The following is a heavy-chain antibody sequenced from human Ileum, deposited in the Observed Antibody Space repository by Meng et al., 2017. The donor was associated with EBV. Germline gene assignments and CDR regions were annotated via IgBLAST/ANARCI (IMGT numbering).Heavy chain of an antibody. CDR2: IYWDDDK. CDR1: GFSLNTGGMA. CDR3: ARRSFAAGSPDY. J-gene: IGHJ4*02. Sequence: QIPLKESGPTLVKPTQTLTLTCTLSGFSLNTGGMAVSWIRQPPGKALEWLALIYWDDDKRYSPSLKTRLTITKDTSKNQVVLTMTNMDPVDTATYYCARRSFAAGSPDYWGQGTLVTVSS. V-gene: IGHV2-5*02. D-gene: IGHD3-10*01.